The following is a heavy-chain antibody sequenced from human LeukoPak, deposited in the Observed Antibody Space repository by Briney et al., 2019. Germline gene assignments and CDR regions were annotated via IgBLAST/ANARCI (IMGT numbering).Heavy chain of an antibody. CDR2: ISYDGSNK. J-gene: IGHJ6*03. D-gene: IGHD3-3*01. CDR3: ARGGLVGFWSGYYREPNYYYYMDV. CDR1: GFTFSNYA. V-gene: IGHV3-30-3*01. Sequence: GGSLRLSCAASGFTFSNYAMHWVRQAPGKGLEWVAVISYDGSNKYYADSVKGRFTISRDNSKNTLYLQMNSLRAEDTAVYYCARGGLVGFWSGYYREPNYYYYMDVWGKGTTVTVSS.